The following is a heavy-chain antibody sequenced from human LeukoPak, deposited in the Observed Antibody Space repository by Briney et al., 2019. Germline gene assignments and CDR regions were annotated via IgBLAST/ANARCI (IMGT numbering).Heavy chain of an antibody. V-gene: IGHV3-64D*06. CDR1: GFTFSSYA. CDR2: ISSNGGST. J-gene: IGHJ3*01. D-gene: IGHD5-18*01. CDR3: LKGGYKTRDAFDV. Sequence: GGSLRLSCSAFGFTFSSYAMHWVRQAPGKGLEYVSVISSNGGSTYYAESVKGRFTISRDNSKNTLYLQMSSLRAEDTALYYCLKGGYKTRDAFDVWGQGTMVTVSS.